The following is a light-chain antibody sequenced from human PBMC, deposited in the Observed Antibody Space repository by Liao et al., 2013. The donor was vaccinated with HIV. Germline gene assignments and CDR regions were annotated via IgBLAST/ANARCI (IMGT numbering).Light chain of an antibody. J-gene: IGLJ2*01. CDR2: QDT. CDR1: KLGDKY. Sequence: SYELTQPPSVSVSPGQAASITCSGDKLGDKYACWYQQKPGQSPVLVIYQDTKRPSGIPERFSGSNSGNTATLTIRGTQAMDEADYYCQVWDNNSDHPDVVFGGGTKLTVL. CDR3: QVWDNNSDHPDVV. V-gene: IGLV3-1*01.